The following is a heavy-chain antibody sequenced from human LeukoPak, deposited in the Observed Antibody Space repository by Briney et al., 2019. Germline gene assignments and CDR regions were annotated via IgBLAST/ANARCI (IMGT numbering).Heavy chain of an antibody. CDR3: ARIIAAAGTRYFDY. J-gene: IGHJ4*02. D-gene: IGHD6-13*01. V-gene: IGHV3-11*01. CDR2: ISSSGSTI. CDR1: GFTFSDYY. Sequence: GGSLRLSCAASGFTFSDYYMSWIRRAPGKGLEWVSYISSSGSTIYYADSVKGRFTISRDNAKNSLYLQMNSLRAEDTAVYYCARIIAAAGTRYFDYWGQGTLVTVSS.